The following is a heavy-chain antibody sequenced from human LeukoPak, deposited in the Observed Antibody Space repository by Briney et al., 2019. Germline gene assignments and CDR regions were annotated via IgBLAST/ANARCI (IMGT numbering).Heavy chain of an antibody. V-gene: IGHV3-30*18. J-gene: IGHJ6*02. Sequence: GRSLRLSCAASGFTFSSYGMHWVRQAPGKGLEWVAVISYDGSNKYYADSVKGRFTISRDNSKNTLYLQMNSLRAEDTAVYYCAKEEEMATTHYYYYGMDVWGQGTTVTVSS. D-gene: IGHD5-24*01. CDR1: GFTFSSYG. CDR2: ISYDGSNK. CDR3: AKEEEMATTHYYYYGMDV.